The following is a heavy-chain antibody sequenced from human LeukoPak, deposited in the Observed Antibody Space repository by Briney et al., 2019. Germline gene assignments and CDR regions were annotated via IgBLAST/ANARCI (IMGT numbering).Heavy chain of an antibody. CDR2: ISAYNGNT. D-gene: IGHD4-17*01. CDR3: AREARSVTTVVTGMDV. Sequence: ASVKVSCKASGYTFTSYGIRWVRQAPGQGLEWMGWISAYNGNTNYAQKLQGRVTMTTDTSTSTAYMELRSLRSDDTAVYYCAREARSVTTVVTGMDVWGQGTTVTVSS. J-gene: IGHJ6*02. V-gene: IGHV1-18*01. CDR1: GYTFTSYG.